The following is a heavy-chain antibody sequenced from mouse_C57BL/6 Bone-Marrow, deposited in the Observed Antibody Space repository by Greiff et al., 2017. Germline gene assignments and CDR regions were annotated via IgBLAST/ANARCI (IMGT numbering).Heavy chain of an antibody. CDR2: IYPGSGST. V-gene: IGHV1-55*01. D-gene: IGHD1-1*01. CDR1: GYTFTSYW. Sequence: VQLQQPGAELVKPGASVKMSCKASGYTFTSYWITWVKQRPGQGLEWIGDIYPGSGSTNYNEKFKSKATLTVETSSSTAYMQLSSLTSEDAAVYYCARCYYGSSYVDYWGQGTTLTVSS. J-gene: IGHJ2*01. CDR3: ARCYYGSSYVDY.